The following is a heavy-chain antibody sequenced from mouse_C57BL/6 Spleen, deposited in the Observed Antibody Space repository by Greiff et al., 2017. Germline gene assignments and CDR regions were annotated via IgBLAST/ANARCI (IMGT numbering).Heavy chain of an antibody. CDR1: GYTFTSYT. D-gene: IGHD2-4*01. CDR2: INPSSGYT. CDR3: ADLYDYYDFDY. Sequence: VKLMESGAELARPGASVKMSCKASGYTFTSYTMHWVKQRPGQGLEWIGYINPSSGYTKYNQQFKDKATLTADKSSRTAYMQLSSQTSEDSAVDYCADLYDYYDFDYWGQGTTLTVSS. J-gene: IGHJ2*01. V-gene: IGHV1-4*01.